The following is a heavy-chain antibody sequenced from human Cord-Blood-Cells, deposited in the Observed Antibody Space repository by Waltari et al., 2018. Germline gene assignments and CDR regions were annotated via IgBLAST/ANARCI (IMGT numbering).Heavy chain of an antibody. CDR2: IYYSGST. Sequence: QLQLQESGPGLVKPSETLSLTCTVSGGSISSSSYYWGWIRQPPGKGLEWIGSIYYSGSTYYNPSLKSRVTISVDTSKNQFSLKLSSVTAADTAVYYCARGTGDDAFDIWGQGTMVTVSS. V-gene: IGHV4-39*01. J-gene: IGHJ3*02. CDR1: GGSISSSSYY. D-gene: IGHD7-27*01. CDR3: ARGTGDDAFDI.